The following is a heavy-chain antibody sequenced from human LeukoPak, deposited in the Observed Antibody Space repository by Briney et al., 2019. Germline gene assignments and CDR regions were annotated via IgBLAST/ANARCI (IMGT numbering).Heavy chain of an antibody. D-gene: IGHD3-10*01. CDR3: AKDRDYYASGPI. CDR1: GFIFSNYA. V-gene: IGHV3-23*01. CDR2: ISGSGGST. J-gene: IGHJ3*02. Sequence: GGSLRLSCAVSGFIFSNYAMNWVRQAPGKGLEWVSAISGSGGSTYYADSVKGRFTISRDNSKNTLYLQMNSLRAEDTAVYYCAKDRDYYASGPIWGQGTMVTVSS.